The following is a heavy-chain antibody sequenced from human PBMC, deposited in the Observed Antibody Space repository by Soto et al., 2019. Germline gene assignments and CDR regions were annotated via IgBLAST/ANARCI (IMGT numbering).Heavy chain of an antibody. J-gene: IGHJ6*02. CDR3: ARGYTTYSSSWGSRPLNYYYGMDV. CDR1: GFTFSSYG. D-gene: IGHD6-13*01. Sequence: QVQLVESGGGVVQPGRSLRLSCAASGFTFSSYGMHWVRQAPGKGLEWVAVIWYDGSNKYYADSVKGRFTISRDNSKNTLYLQMNSLRAEDTAVYYCARGYTTYSSSWGSRPLNYYYGMDVWGQGTTVTVSS. V-gene: IGHV3-33*01. CDR2: IWYDGSNK.